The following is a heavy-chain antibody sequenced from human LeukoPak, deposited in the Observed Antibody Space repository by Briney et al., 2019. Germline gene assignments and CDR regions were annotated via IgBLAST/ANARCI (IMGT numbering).Heavy chain of an antibody. CDR3: ARDYYYDSSGYPTPGY. Sequence: GGSLRLSCAASGFTLGSYWMHWVRQAPGKGLEWVAVISYDGSNKYYADSVKGRFTISRDNSKNTLYLQMNSLRAEDTAVYYCARDYYYDSSGYPTPGYWGQGTLVTVSS. V-gene: IGHV3-30-3*01. CDR2: ISYDGSNK. CDR1: GFTLGSYW. D-gene: IGHD3-22*01. J-gene: IGHJ4*02.